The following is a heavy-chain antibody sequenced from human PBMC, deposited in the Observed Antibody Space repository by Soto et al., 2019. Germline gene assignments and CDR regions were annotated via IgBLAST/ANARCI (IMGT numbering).Heavy chain of an antibody. CDR1: GFTFSSYG. D-gene: IGHD1-7*01. CDR3: ATPIGGGGAGTFDY. J-gene: IGHJ4*02. CDR2: ISYDGSNK. Sequence: LRLSCAASGFTFSSYGMHWVRQAPGKGLEWVAVISYDGSNKYYADSVKGRFTISRDNSKNTLYLQMNSLRAEDTAVYYCATPIGGGGAGTFDYWGQGTLVTGS. V-gene: IGHV3-30*03.